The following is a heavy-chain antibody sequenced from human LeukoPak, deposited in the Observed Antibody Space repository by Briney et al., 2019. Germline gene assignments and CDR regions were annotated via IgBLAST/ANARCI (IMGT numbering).Heavy chain of an antibody. D-gene: IGHD5-24*01. V-gene: IGHV3-9*01. Sequence: GGSLRLSCAASGFTFDEYAMHWVRQAPGKGLEWVSGISWNSGSRGYADSVKGRFTISRDNAKNSLYLQMNSLRAEDTALYYCAKDRAEAWYGDDWFDPWGQGTLVTVSS. CDR3: AKDRAEAWYGDDWFDP. J-gene: IGHJ5*02. CDR2: ISWNSGSR. CDR1: GFTFDEYA.